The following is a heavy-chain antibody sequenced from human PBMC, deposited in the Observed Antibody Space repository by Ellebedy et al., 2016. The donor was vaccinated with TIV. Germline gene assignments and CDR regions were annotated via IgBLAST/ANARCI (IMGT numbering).Heavy chain of an antibody. CDR1: GFTFGSYW. CDR2: IYQDGSET. V-gene: IGHV3-7*01. J-gene: IGHJ4*02. CDR3: AKDRAAASDPYYFDY. D-gene: IGHD6-13*01. Sequence: PGGSLRLSCEASGFTFGSYWMSWVRQPPGKGLEWVANIYQDGSETFYADSVKGRFTISRDNSKNTLNLQMNSLRAEDTAVYYCAKDRAAASDPYYFDYWGQGTLVTVSS.